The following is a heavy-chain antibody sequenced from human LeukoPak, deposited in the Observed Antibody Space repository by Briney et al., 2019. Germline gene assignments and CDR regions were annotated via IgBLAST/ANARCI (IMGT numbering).Heavy chain of an antibody. V-gene: IGHV3-23*01. J-gene: IGHJ4*01. CDR3: AKGFFGSGSFPHNFDY. D-gene: IGHD3-10*01. Sequence: PGGSLRLSCAASGFTFSSFAMHWVRQAPGKGLEWVAIVRGNGDSTHYADSVKGRFTISRYNSKNMLYLQMNSLRDEDTAVYYCAKGFFGSGSFPHNFDYWGQGTLVTVSS. CDR2: VRGNGDST. CDR1: GFTFSSFA.